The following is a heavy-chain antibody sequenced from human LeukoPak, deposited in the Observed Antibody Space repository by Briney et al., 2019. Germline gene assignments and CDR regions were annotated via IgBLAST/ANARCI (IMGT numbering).Heavy chain of an antibody. V-gene: IGHV4-39*01. CDR2: FYYVGSS. Sequence: SETLSLTCTVSGDSINNNNFYWSWIRQSPGKGLEWIGTFYYVGSSYSKPSLKSRVTISGDPSKDLLSLKLSSVTAADTAVYYCARHYGPWGQGTLVTVSS. CDR3: ARHYGP. J-gene: IGHJ4*02. D-gene: IGHD3-10*01. CDR1: GDSINNNNFY.